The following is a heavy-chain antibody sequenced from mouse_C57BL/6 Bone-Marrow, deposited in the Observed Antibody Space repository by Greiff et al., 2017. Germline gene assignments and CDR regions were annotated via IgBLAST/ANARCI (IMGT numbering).Heavy chain of an antibody. CDR1: GYTFTSYW. CDR3: ARGGYPNYYAMDY. CDR2: INPSNGGT. Sequence: QVQLQQPGTELVKPGASVKLSCKASGYTFTSYWMHWVKQRPGQGLEWIGNINPSNGGTNYNEKFKSKATLTVDKSSSTAYMQLSSLTSENSAVYYGARGGYPNYYAMDYWGQGTSVTVSS. J-gene: IGHJ4*01. D-gene: IGHD2-2*01. V-gene: IGHV1-53*01.